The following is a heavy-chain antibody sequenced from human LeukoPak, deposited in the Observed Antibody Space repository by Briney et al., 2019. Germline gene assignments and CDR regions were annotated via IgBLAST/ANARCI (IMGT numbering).Heavy chain of an antibody. D-gene: IGHD4-11*01. Sequence: GGSLRLSCAASGFTVSSIHMVWVRQAPGKGLEWVSVTYTGGNSYYADSVTGRFTISRDNSKNTVYLQMNSLRAEDTAVYYCAKDLYRNVFDYWGQGTLVTVSS. V-gene: IGHV3-53*01. CDR1: GFTVSSIH. CDR3: AKDLYRNVFDY. J-gene: IGHJ4*02. CDR2: TYTGGNS.